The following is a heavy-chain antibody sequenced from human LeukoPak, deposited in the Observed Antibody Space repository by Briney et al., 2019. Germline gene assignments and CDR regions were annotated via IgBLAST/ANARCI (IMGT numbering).Heavy chain of an antibody. D-gene: IGHD3-10*01. CDR2: ISAYNGNT. V-gene: IGHV1-18*01. Sequence: ASVKVSCKASGYTFTSYGISWVRQAPGQGLEWMGWISAYNGNTNYAQKLQGRVTMTTDTSTSTAYMELRSLRSDDTAVYYCARVTRLAYYYGSGTPGPFDYWGQGTLVTVSS. J-gene: IGHJ4*02. CDR1: GYTFTSYG. CDR3: ARVTRLAYYYGSGTPGPFDY.